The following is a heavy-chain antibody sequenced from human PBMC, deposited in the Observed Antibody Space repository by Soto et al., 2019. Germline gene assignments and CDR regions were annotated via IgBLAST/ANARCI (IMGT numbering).Heavy chain of an antibody. Sequence: LSLTCTVSGGSISSYYWSWIRQPPGKGLEWIGYIYYSGSTNYNPSLKSRVTISVDTSKNQFSLKLSSVTAADTAVYYCARGFWSGYYSPDYWGQGTLVTVSS. CDR3: ARGFWSGYYSPDY. D-gene: IGHD3-3*01. V-gene: IGHV4-59*01. CDR2: IYYSGST. J-gene: IGHJ4*02. CDR1: GGSISSYY.